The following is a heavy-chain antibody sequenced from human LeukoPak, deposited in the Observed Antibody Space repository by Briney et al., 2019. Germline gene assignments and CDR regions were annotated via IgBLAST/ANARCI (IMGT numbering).Heavy chain of an antibody. J-gene: IGHJ6*03. V-gene: IGHV3-7*03. Sequence: GGSLRLSCAASGFTFSSYWMSWVRQAPGKGLEWVANIKQDGSEKYYVDSVKGRFTISRDSAKNSLYLQMNSLRAEDTAVYYCARGGLYYDFWSGYFTPNYYYYYMDVWGKGTTVTVSS. CDR3: ARGGLYYDFWSGYFTPNYYYYYMDV. CDR2: IKQDGSEK. CDR1: GFTFSSYW. D-gene: IGHD3-3*01.